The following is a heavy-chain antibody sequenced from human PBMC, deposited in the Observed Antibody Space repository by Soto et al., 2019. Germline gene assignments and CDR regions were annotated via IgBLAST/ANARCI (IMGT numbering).Heavy chain of an antibody. CDR1: GFTFTSSA. J-gene: IGHJ6*02. CDR3: AADTAMDPFGYYYGMDV. Sequence: SVKVSCKASGFTFTSSAVQWVRQARGQRLEWIGWIVVGSGNTNYAQKFQERVTITRDMSTSTAYMELSSLRSEDTAVYYCAADTAMDPFGYYYGMDVWGQGTTVTVSS. V-gene: IGHV1-58*01. CDR2: IVVGSGNT. D-gene: IGHD5-18*01.